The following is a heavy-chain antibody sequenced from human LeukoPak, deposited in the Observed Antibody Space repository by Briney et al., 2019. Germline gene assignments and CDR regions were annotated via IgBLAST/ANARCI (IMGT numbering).Heavy chain of an antibody. J-gene: IGHJ4*02. Sequence: PGGSPRLSCAASGFTFSSYEMTWVRQAPRKGREWVSYISSSGDTIYYADFVKGRFTISRDEAKNSLYLQMNSLRAEDTAVYYCTRDLYGYWGQGTLVTVSS. V-gene: IGHV3-48*03. CDR2: ISSSGDTI. D-gene: IGHD3-16*01. CDR1: GFTFSSYE. CDR3: TRDLYGY.